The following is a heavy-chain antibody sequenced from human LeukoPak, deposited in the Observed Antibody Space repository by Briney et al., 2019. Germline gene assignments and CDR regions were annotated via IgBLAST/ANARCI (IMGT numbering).Heavy chain of an antibody. V-gene: IGHV3-30*02. Sequence: GGSLRLSCAASGFTFSSYGMHWARQAPGKGLEWVAFIRYDGSNKYYADSVKGRFTISRDNSKNTLYLQMNSLRAEDTAVYYCAKEDYSNYRGGFDPWGQGTLVTVSS. CDR1: GFTFSSYG. J-gene: IGHJ5*02. CDR2: IRYDGSNK. D-gene: IGHD4-11*01. CDR3: AKEDYSNYRGGFDP.